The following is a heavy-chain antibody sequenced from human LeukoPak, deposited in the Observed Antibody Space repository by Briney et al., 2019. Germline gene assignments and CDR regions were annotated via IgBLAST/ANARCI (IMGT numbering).Heavy chain of an antibody. CDR3: ARGLQETLGWLKAFSAFDI. Sequence: GVSVKVSCKASGYTFTSYGISWVRQAPGQGLEWMGWISAYNGNTNYAQMLQGRVTMTTDTSTRTAYMELRSLRSDDTAVYYCARGLQETLGWLKAFSAFDIWGQGTMVTVSS. J-gene: IGHJ3*02. D-gene: IGHD5-24*01. CDR1: GYTFTSYG. V-gene: IGHV1-18*01. CDR2: ISAYNGNT.